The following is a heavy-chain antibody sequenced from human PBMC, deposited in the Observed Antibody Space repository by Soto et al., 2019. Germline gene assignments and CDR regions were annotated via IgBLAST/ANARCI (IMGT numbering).Heavy chain of an antibody. CDR3: ARAFPGSGSYYNDY. Sequence: SETLSLTCAVYAGSFIGYYWSWIRQPPGKGLEWIGEINHSGSTNYNPSLKSRVTISVDTSKNQFSLKLSSVTAADTAVYYCARAFPGSGSYYNDYWGQGTLVTVSS. CDR2: INHSGST. D-gene: IGHD3-10*01. J-gene: IGHJ4*02. V-gene: IGHV4-34*01. CDR1: AGSFIGYY.